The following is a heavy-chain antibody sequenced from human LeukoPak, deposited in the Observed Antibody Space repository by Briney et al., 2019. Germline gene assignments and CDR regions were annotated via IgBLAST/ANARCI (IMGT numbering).Heavy chain of an antibody. J-gene: IGHJ4*02. D-gene: IGHD5-18*01. Sequence: SETLSLTCAVYGGSFSGYYWSWIRQPPGKGLEWIGEINHSGSTKYNQSLKSRVTISVDTSKNQFSLKLSSVTAADTAVYYCARGGRGYSYGLFDYWGQGTLVTVSS. V-gene: IGHV4-34*01. CDR2: INHSGST. CDR1: GGSFSGYY. CDR3: ARGGRGYSYGLFDY.